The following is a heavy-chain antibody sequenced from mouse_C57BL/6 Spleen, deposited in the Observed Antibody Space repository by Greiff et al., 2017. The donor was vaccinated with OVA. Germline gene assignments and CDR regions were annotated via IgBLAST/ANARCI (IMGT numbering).Heavy chain of an antibody. Sequence: EVQLQESVAELVRPGASVKLSCTASGFNIKNTYMHWVKQRPEQGLEWIGRIDPANGNTKYAPKFQGKATITADTSSNTAYLQLSSLTSEDTAIYYCARGYYGGSSRFAYWGEGNLVTVSA. CDR2: IDPANGNT. D-gene: IGHD1-1*02. J-gene: IGHJ3*01. CDR1: GFNIKNTY. V-gene: IGHV14-3*01. CDR3: ARGYYGGSSRFAY.